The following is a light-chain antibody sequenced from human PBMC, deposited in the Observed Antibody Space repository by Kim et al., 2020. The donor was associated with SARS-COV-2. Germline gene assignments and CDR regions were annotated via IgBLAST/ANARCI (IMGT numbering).Light chain of an antibody. CDR2: GKN. Sequence: LGQTVRITCQGDSLRSYYASWYQQKAGQATVLVIYGKNNRPSEIPDRFSGSSSGNTASLTITGAQAEDEADYYCNSRDSSGNHLVFGGGTQLTVL. CDR1: SLRSYY. J-gene: IGLJ2*01. V-gene: IGLV3-19*01. CDR3: NSRDSSGNHLV.